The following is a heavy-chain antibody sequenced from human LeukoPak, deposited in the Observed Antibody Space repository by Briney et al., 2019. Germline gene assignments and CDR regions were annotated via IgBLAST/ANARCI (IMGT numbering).Heavy chain of an antibody. J-gene: IGHJ3*02. CDR2: IIPILGIA. D-gene: IGHD1-26*01. Sequence: SVKVSCKASGYTFTSYGISWVRQAPGQGLEWMGRIIPILGIANYAQKFQGRVTITADKSTSTAYMELSSLRSEDTAVYYCARRGSPVGATLDAFDIWGQGTMVTVSS. V-gene: IGHV1-69*04. CDR1: GYTFTSYG. CDR3: ARRGSPVGATLDAFDI.